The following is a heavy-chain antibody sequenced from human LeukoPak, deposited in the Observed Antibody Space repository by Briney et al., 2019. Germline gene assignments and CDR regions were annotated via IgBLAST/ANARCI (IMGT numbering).Heavy chain of an antibody. Sequence: SETLSLTCTVSGGSISNSFWSWIRQPPGKGLEWIAYIYYTGNTKYNPSLKSRVTISVDTPKNQLSLRLSSVTAADTAVYYCARDSGSSPTFDYWGQGTLVTVSS. CDR2: IYYTGNT. CDR1: GGSISNSF. CDR3: ARDSGSSPTFDY. V-gene: IGHV4-59*01. J-gene: IGHJ4*02. D-gene: IGHD1-26*01.